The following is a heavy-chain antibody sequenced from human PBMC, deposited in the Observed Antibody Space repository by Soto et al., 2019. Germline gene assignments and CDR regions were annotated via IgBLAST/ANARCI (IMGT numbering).Heavy chain of an antibody. V-gene: IGHV1-8*01. J-gene: IGHJ3*02. CDR2: MNPNSGNT. D-gene: IGHD2-8*01. Sequence: ASVKVSCKASGYTFTSYDINWVRQATGQGLGWMGWMNPNSGNTGYAQKFQGRVTMTRNTSISTAYMELSSLRSEDTAVYYCARGRNIVLMVYAIDDAFVIWGQGTMVTVAS. CDR1: GYTFTSYD. CDR3: ARGRNIVLMVYAIDDAFVI.